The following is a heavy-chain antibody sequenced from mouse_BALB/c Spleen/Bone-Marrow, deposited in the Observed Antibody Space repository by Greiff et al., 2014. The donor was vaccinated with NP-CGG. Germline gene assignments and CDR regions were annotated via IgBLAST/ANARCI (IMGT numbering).Heavy chain of an antibody. V-gene: IGHV1-14*01. J-gene: IGHJ2*01. Sequence: LKESGPELVKPGASVKMSCKASGYTFTSYVMHWVKQQPGQGLEWFGYINPYNDGTKYNEKFEGKATLTSDKSSSTAYMELSSLTSEDSAVYFCAREGVDYFDYWGQGTTLTVSS. CDR1: GYTFTSYV. CDR3: AREGVDYFDY. CDR2: INPYNDGT.